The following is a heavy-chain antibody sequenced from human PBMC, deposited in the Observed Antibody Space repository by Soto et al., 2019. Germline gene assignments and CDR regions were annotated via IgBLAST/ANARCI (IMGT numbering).Heavy chain of an antibody. Sequence: ELQLVESGGGLVQPGGSLKLSCAASGFTFSESAMHWVRQASGKGLEWVGRIRNKDNNYATAYTASVKGRFTISRDDSKNTVYLQMNSLKLDDTAGYYCTSRRDWTAVDPFDYWGLGTLVTVSS. V-gene: IGHV3-73*02. CDR2: IRNKDNNYAT. J-gene: IGHJ4*02. D-gene: IGHD5-18*01. CDR3: TSRRDWTAVDPFDY. CDR1: GFTFSESA.